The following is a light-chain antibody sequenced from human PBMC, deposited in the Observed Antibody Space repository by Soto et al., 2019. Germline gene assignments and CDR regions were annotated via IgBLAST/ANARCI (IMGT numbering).Light chain of an antibody. CDR1: QSVSSY. CDR3: QQRRNWPPWT. V-gene: IGKV3-11*01. CDR2: DAS. Sequence: EIVLTQSPATLSLSPGERATLFCRASQSVSSYLAWYQQKPGQAPRLLIYDASNRATAIPARFSGSGSGTDFTLTISSLEPEDFAVYYCQQRRNWPPWTFGHGTKVEIK. J-gene: IGKJ1*01.